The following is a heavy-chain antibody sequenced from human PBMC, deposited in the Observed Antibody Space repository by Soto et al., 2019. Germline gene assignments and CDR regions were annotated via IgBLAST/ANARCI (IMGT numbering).Heavy chain of an antibody. CDR1: AGTFSSYA. CDR3: ARGSEAYSSSSNWFCC. Sequence: SVKVSCKASAGTFSSYAISWVRRAPGQGLEWMGGIIPIFGTANYAQKCQGRVTITADESTSTAYMELSSLRSEDTAGNYCARGSEAYSSSSNWFCCWGQGTLVTVSS. V-gene: IGHV1-69*13. CDR2: IIPIFGTA. J-gene: IGHJ1*01. D-gene: IGHD6-13*01.